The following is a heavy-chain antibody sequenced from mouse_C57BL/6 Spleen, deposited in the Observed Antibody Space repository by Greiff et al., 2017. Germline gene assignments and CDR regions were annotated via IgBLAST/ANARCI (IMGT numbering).Heavy chain of an antibody. V-gene: IGHV1-54*01. CDR1: GYAFTNYL. CDR3: ARSEDGYYGFAY. J-gene: IGHJ3*01. Sequence: QVQLQQSGAELVRPGTSVKVSCKASGYAFTNYLIEWVKQRPGQGLEWIGVINPGSGGTNYNEKFKGKATLTADKSSSTAYMQLSSLTSEDSAVYFCARSEDGYYGFAYWGQGTLVTVSA. CDR2: INPGSGGT. D-gene: IGHD2-3*01.